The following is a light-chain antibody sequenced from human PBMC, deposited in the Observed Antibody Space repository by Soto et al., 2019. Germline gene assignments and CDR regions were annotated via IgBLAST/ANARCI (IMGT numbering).Light chain of an antibody. CDR1: SSDVGSYNL. Sequence: QSVLTQPASVSGSPGQSITISCTGTSSDVGSYNLVSWYQQHPGKAPKLMIYEGSKRPSGVSSRFSGSKSGNTVSLTISELKAEDEADYYCCSYACNSNVFGTGTKLSVL. CDR2: EGS. J-gene: IGLJ1*01. CDR3: CSYACNSNV. V-gene: IGLV2-23*01.